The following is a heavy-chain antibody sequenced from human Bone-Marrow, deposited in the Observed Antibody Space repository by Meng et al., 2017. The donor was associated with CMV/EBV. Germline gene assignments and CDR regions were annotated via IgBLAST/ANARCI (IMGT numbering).Heavy chain of an antibody. D-gene: IGHD5-24*01. CDR1: GGSFSGYY. Sequence: SQTLSLTCAVYGGSFSGYYWSWIRQPPGKGLEWIGEINHSGSTNYNPSLKSRVTISVDTSKNQFSLKLSSVTAADTAVYYCARGGMVASIRNYYYYGMDVWGQGTTVTVSS. CDR3: ARGGMVASIRNYYYYGMDV. J-gene: IGHJ6*02. CDR2: INHSGST. V-gene: IGHV4-34*01.